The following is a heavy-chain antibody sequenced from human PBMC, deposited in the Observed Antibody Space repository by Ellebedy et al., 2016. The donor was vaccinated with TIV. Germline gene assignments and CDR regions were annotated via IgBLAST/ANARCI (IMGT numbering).Heavy chain of an antibody. J-gene: IGHJ5*02. CDR3: AKEGDSDTLDR. D-gene: IGHD2-21*02. Sequence: GGSLRLXCTASGFSFNAYAMTWVRRAPGKGLEWVSDITVLGRTTYYADSVKGRFTISRDNSKNTLYLQMSSLRVEDTAIYYCAKEGDSDTLDRWGQGTLVTVSS. V-gene: IGHV3-23*01. CDR1: GFSFNAYA. CDR2: ITVLGRTT.